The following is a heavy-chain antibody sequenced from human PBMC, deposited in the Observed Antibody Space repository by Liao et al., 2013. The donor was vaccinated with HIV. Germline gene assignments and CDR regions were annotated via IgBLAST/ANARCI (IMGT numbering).Heavy chain of an antibody. D-gene: IGHD2-15*01. Sequence: QVQLQESGPGLVKPSETLSLTCTVSGGSITSYYWSWIRQPAGKGLEWIGRIYTSGSTNYNPSLKSRVTMSVDTSKNQFSLKLSSVTAADTAVYYCARDRYCSGGSCYAAGDYFDYWGQGTLVTVSS. V-gene: IGHV4-4*07. CDR1: GGSITSYY. CDR3: ARDRYCSGGSCYAAGDYFDY. CDR2: IYTSGST. J-gene: IGHJ4*02.